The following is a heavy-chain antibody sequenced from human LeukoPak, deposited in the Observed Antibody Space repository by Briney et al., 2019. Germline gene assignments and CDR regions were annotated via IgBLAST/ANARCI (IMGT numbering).Heavy chain of an antibody. CDR1: GFTFSDYY. CDR3: ARKYYYDSSGYY. Sequence: GGSLRLSCAASGFTFSDYYMSWIRQAPGKGLERVSYISSSGSTIYYADSVKGRFTISRDNAKNSLYLQTNSLRAEDTAVYYCARKYYYDSSGYYWGQGTLVTVSS. J-gene: IGHJ4*02. V-gene: IGHV3-11*01. D-gene: IGHD3-22*01. CDR2: ISSSGSTI.